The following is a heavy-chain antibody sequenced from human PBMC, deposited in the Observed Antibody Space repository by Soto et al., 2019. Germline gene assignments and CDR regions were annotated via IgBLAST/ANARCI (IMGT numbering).Heavy chain of an antibody. CDR1: GDTFSSST. Sequence: QVQLVQSGAEVKKPGSSVKVSCKASGDTFSSSTISWVRQAPGQGLEWRGRIIPMVDTADYGQKFQGRVTMTAVKCMIIGEMEMRSVRSEYTAVYFCVKDCTIGSVYRGFDAIDHWGQRNLLTVSS. J-gene: IGHJ4*02. CDR2: IIPMVDTA. V-gene: IGHV1-69*08. D-gene: IGHD5-12*01. CDR3: VKDCTIGSVYRGFDAIDH.